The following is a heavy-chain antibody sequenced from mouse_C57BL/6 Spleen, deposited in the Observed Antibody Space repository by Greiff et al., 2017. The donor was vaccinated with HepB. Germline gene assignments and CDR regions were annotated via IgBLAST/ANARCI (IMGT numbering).Heavy chain of an antibody. D-gene: IGHD2-1*01. Sequence: QVQLQQPGAELVMPGASVKLSCKASGYTFTSYWMHWVKQRPGQGLEWIGEIDPSDSYTNYNQKFKGKSTLTVDKSSSTAYMQLSSLTSEDSAVYYCARLSTMVTRYFDVWGTGTTVTVSS. CDR2: IDPSDSYT. V-gene: IGHV1-69*01. CDR3: ARLSTMVTRYFDV. J-gene: IGHJ1*03. CDR1: GYTFTSYW.